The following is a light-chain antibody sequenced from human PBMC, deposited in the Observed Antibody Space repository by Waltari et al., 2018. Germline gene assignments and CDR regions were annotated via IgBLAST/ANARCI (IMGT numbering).Light chain of an antibody. CDR3: QQRSIWPYT. CDR2: DAS. J-gene: IGKJ2*01. CDR1: QSSRTY. Sequence: EIVLTQSPATLSLSPGETATLSCRASQSSRTYLGCYQQKPGQAPRLLLVDASSRATGIPARFRGTGSGTDFTLTVSDLEPEDFGIYYCQQRSIWPYTFGQGTRLEIK. V-gene: IGKV3-11*01.